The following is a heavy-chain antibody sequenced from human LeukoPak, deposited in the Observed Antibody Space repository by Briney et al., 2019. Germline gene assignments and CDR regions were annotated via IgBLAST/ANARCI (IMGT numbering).Heavy chain of an antibody. D-gene: IGHD1-26*01. CDR2: IYTSGST. V-gene: IGHV4-61*02. J-gene: IGHJ4*02. CDR3: ARGGGYSGSYYDFDY. Sequence: PSQTLSLTCTVSGGSNSSGSYYWSWIRQPAGKGLEWIGRIYTSGSTNYNPSLKSRVTISVDTSKNQFSLKLSSVTAADTAVYYCARGGGYSGSYYDFDYWGQGTLVTVSS. CDR1: GGSNSSGSYY.